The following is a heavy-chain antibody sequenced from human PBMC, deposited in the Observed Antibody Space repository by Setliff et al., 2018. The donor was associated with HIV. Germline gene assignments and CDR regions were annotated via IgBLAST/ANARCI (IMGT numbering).Heavy chain of an antibody. J-gene: IGHJ4*02. V-gene: IGHV4-39*01. CDR2: IYHSGTT. Sequence: PSETLSLTCTVSGGSIGSGSFYWGWIRQPPGKGLEWIGTIYHSGTTYYNPSLKSRVTISVDTSKNQFSLKLSSVTAADTAVYYCARHSSGWFHPDYWGQGTPVTVS. CDR3: ARHSSGWFHPDY. D-gene: IGHD6-19*01. CDR1: GGSIGSGSFY.